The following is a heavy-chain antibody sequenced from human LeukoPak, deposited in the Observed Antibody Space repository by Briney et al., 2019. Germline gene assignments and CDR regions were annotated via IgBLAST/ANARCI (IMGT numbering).Heavy chain of an antibody. Sequence: GRPLRLSCAASGFTFSRYGMHGVRQAPGKGLEGVTVIWYDGSNKYYAGSVKGRFTTSRDNSKNTLYLKMNSLRAEDTAVYYCASPLGDNAFDIWGQGTMVTVSS. J-gene: IGHJ3*02. CDR1: GFTFSRYG. V-gene: IGHV3-33*01. D-gene: IGHD5-24*01. CDR2: IWYDGSNK. CDR3: ASPLGDNAFDI.